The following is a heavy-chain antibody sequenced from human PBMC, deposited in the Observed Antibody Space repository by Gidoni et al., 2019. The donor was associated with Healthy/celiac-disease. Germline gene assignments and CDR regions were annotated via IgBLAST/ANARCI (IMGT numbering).Heavy chain of an antibody. J-gene: IGHJ4*02. CDR3: ASSGLYSSGWYPVVY. D-gene: IGHD6-19*01. V-gene: IGHV1-2*02. CDR1: GSTFTGYY. CDR2: INPNSGGT. Sequence: QVQPVQSGAEVKKPGASLKVSCKAYGSTFTGYYMHWVRQAPGQGLGWMGWINPNSGGTNYAQKFQGRVTMTRDTSISTAYMELSRLRSDDTAVYYCASSGLYSSGWYPVVYWGQGTLVTVSS.